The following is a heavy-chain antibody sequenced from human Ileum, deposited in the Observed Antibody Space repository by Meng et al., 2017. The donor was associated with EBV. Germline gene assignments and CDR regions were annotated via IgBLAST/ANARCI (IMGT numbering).Heavy chain of an antibody. CDR3: ARYGTCGANSFYCFDP. D-gene: IGHD4-23*01. CDR2: ISHTGTT. CDR1: GGSFSNYY. J-gene: IGHJ5*02. V-gene: IGHV4-34*01. Sequence: QVQLQQWGAGLLKPSETLSLTCGVYGGSFSNYYRTWIRQPPGKGLEWIGEISHTGTTKYNPSLKNRVTISLDTSNNQFSLNLNSVTAADTALYYCARYGTCGANSFYCFDPWGQGTLVTVSS.